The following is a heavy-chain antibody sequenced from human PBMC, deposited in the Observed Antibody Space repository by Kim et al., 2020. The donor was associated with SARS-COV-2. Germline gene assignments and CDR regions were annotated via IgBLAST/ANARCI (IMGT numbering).Heavy chain of an antibody. CDR2: SSADGDNT. CDR3: AKDVCSSTSCPYFYYYGMDV. CDR1: GFRFDEYA. J-gene: IGHJ6*02. V-gene: IGHV3-43*02. D-gene: IGHD2-2*01. Sequence: GGSLRLSCAASGFRFDEYAMNWVRQAPGKGLEWVSLSSADGDNTYYADSVRGRFTISRDNNKRTLYLEMNSLRTEDTAFYYCAKDVCSSTSCPYFYYYGMDVWGQGTTVIVSS.